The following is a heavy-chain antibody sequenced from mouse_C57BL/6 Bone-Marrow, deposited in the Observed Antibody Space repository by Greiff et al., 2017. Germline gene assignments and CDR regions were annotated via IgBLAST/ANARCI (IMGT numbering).Heavy chain of an antibody. Sequence: QVQLQQSGAELARPGASVKLSCKASGYTFTSYGISWVKQRTGQGLEWIGEIYPSSGNTYYNEKFKGKATLTADKSSSTAYMELRSLTSEDSAVYFCAREATTVVAGYSMDYWGQGTSVTVSS. J-gene: IGHJ4*01. CDR1: GYTFTSYG. CDR3: AREATTVVAGYSMDY. V-gene: IGHV1-81*01. D-gene: IGHD1-1*01. CDR2: IYPSSGNT.